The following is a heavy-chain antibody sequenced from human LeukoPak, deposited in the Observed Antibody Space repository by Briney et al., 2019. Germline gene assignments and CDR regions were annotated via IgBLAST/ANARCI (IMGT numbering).Heavy chain of an antibody. CDR2: IRYDGSNK. V-gene: IGHV3-30*02. J-gene: IGHJ4*02. CDR3: AKGHLGYCSGGSCYSGFDY. D-gene: IGHD2-15*01. Sequence: GGYRRLSCAASGFTFIGYGMHWVRQAPGKGLEWVTFIRYDGSNKYYADSVKGRFTISRDNSKNTLYLQMNSLRAEDMALYYCAKGHLGYCSGGSCYSGFDYWGQGTLVTVSS. CDR1: GFTFIGYG.